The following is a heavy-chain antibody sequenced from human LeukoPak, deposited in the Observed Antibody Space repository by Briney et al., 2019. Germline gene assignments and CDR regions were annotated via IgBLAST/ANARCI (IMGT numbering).Heavy chain of an antibody. J-gene: IGHJ6*03. Sequence: ASVKVSCKASGYTFTGYYMHWVRQAPGQGLEWMGWINPNTGGTKYAQRFQDRVTMTRDTSISTAYMEVSRLRYDDTAVYYCAKAEGLTGYRPPPHMDVWGKGTTVTISS. CDR2: INPNTGGT. CDR3: AKAEGLTGYRPPPHMDV. CDR1: GYTFTGYY. D-gene: IGHD3-9*01. V-gene: IGHV1-2*02.